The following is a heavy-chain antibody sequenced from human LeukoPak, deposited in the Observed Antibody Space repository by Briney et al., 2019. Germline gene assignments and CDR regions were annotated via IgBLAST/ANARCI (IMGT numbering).Heavy chain of an antibody. V-gene: IGHV4-39*07. CDR2: IYYSGST. D-gene: IGHD3-22*01. CDR1: GGSISSSSYY. Sequence: SETLSLTCTVSGGSISSSSYYWGWIRQPPGKGLEWIGSIYYSGSTYYNPSLKSRVTISVDTSKNQFSLKLSSVTAADTAVYYCAYLPYYYDSSRMDVWGKGTTVTISS. J-gene: IGHJ6*03. CDR3: AYLPYYYDSSRMDV.